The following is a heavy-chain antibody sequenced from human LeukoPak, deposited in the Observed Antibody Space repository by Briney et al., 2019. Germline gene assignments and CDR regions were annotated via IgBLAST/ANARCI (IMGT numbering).Heavy chain of an antibody. CDR1: GFTFSTYS. D-gene: IGHD5-12*01. CDR3: ARDGGYRGYDADC. Sequence: GGSLRLSCAASGFTFSTYSMKWVRQAPGKGLEWASYISDSGAMHYADSVRGRFTISRENAQNSLFLQMNSLRAEDTAVYYCARDGGYRGYDADCWGQGTLVTVSS. CDR2: ISDSGAM. J-gene: IGHJ4*02. V-gene: IGHV3-48*01.